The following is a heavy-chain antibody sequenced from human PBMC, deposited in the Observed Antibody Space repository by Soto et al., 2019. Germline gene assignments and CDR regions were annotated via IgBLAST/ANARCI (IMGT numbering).Heavy chain of an antibody. CDR1: GGSFNDFY. V-gene: IGHV4-34*01. CDR3: ARTAGELYGMDV. D-gene: IGHD2-21*02. J-gene: IGHJ6*02. CDR2: INHSGST. Sequence: QVQLQQWGAGLLKPSETQSLTCAVYGGSFNDFYWSWIRQPPGKGLEWIGEINHSGSTNYNPSLKSRVTISVDTSKNQFSLKLSSVTAADTAVYYCARTAGELYGMDVWGQGTTVTVSS.